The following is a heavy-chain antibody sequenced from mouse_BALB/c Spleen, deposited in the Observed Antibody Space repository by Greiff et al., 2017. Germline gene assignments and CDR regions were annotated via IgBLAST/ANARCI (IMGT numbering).Heavy chain of an antibody. D-gene: IGHD2-14*01. V-gene: IGHV5-6-5*01. Sequence: DVQLVESGGGLVKPGGSLKLSCAASGFTFSSYAMSWVRQTPEKRLEWVASISSGGSTYYPDSVKGRFTISRDNARNILYLQMSSLRSEDTAMYYCARVDRYGDYAMDYWGQGTSVTVSS. CDR1: GFTFSSYA. CDR3: ARVDRYGDYAMDY. CDR2: ISSGGST. J-gene: IGHJ4*01.